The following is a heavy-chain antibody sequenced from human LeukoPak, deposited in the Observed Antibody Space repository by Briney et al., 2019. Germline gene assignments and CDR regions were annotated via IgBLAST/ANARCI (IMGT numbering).Heavy chain of an antibody. Sequence: PGGSLRLSCAASGFTFNTFNMNWVRQPPGKGLEWVSSITSGGDYIYYADSVKGRFTTSRDNAKNSLSLQLTSLRVEDTAVYYCARGHYDVLAASYKWTPDYWGQGTLVTVSS. CDR2: ITSGGDYI. J-gene: IGHJ4*02. CDR1: GFTFNTFN. V-gene: IGHV3-21*01. CDR3: ARGHYDVLAASYKWTPDY. D-gene: IGHD3-9*01.